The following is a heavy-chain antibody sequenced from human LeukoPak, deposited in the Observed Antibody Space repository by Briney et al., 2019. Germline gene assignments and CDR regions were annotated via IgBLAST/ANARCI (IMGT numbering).Heavy chain of an antibody. CDR2: ISTSGST. V-gene: IGHV4-4*07. CDR1: GGSISSYY. J-gene: IGHJ6*02. D-gene: IGHD2-2*01. Sequence: SETLSLTCTVSGGSISSYYWSWIRQPAGKGLEWIGRISTSGSTNYNPSLKSRVTMSVDTSKNQFSLKLSSVTAADTAVYFCARVIVVVPIGVYHYYAMDVWGQGTTVTVSS. CDR3: ARVIVVVPIGVYHYYAMDV.